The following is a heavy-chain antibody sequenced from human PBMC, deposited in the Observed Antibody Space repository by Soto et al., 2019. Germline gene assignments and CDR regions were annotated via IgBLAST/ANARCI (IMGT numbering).Heavy chain of an antibody. CDR2: IDWDDDK. CDR1: GFSLSTSGMC. D-gene: IGHD1-7*01. Sequence: SGPTLVNPTQTLTLTCTFSGFSLSTSGMCVSWIRQPPGKALEWLALIDWDDDKFYSTSLKTRLTISKDTSKNQVVLTMTNMDPVDTATYYCARIQRGGWNYDVDWFDPWGQGTLVTVSS. CDR3: ARIQRGGWNYDVDWFDP. V-gene: IGHV2-70*01. J-gene: IGHJ5*02.